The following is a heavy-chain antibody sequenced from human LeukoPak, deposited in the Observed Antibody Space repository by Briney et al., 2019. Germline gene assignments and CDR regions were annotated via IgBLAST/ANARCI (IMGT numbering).Heavy chain of an antibody. CDR2: IYHSGST. CDR3: ARGMNYYGSGSYYLDY. CDR1: GGSISSGGYS. D-gene: IGHD3-10*01. Sequence: SETLSLTCAVSGGSISSGGYSWSWIRQPPGKGLEWIGYIYHSGSTYYNPSLKSRVTISVDRSKNQFSLKLSSVTAADTAVYYCARGMNYYGSGSYYLDYWGQGTLVTVSS. V-gene: IGHV4-30-2*01. J-gene: IGHJ4*02.